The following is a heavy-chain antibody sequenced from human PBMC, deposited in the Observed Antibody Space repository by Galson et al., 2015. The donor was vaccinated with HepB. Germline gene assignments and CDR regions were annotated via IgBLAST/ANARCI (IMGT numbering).Heavy chain of an antibody. V-gene: IGHV5-10-1*01. Sequence: QSGAEVKKPGESLRISCKGSGYSFTRYWISWVRQMPGKGLEWMGRIDPSDSYTNYSPSFQGHVTISADKSISTAYLQWSSLKASDTAMYYCAFSVGLVEFDNIAAAGLLVSIEYNWFDPWGQGTLVTVSS. D-gene: IGHD6-13*01. CDR3: AFSVGLVEFDNIAAAGLLVSIEYNWFDP. J-gene: IGHJ5*02. CDR1: GYSFTRYW. CDR2: IDPSDSYT.